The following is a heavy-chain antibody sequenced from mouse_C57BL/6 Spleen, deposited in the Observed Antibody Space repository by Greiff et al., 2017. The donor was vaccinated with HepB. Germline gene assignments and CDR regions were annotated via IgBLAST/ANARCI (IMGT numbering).Heavy chain of an antibody. V-gene: IGHV1-64*01. CDR3: ARATMKYAMDY. CDR1: GYTFTSYW. J-gene: IGHJ4*01. CDR2: IHPNSGST. D-gene: IGHD1-1*01. Sequence: VQLQESGAELVKPGASVKLSCKASGYTFTSYWMHWVKQRPGQGLEWIGMIHPNSGSTNYNEKFKSKATLTVDKSSSTAYMQLSSLTSEDSAVYYCARATMKYAMDYWGQGTSVTVSS.